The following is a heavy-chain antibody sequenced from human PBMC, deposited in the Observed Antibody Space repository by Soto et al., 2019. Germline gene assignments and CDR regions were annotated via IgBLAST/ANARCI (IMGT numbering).Heavy chain of an antibody. D-gene: IGHD3-22*01. CDR2: ISGSGGST. CDR1: GFTFSSYA. Sequence: GGSLRLSCAASGFTFSSYAMSWVRQAPGKGLEWVSAISGSGGSTYYADSVKGRFTISRDNSKNTLYLQMNSLRAEDTAVYYCACDYYDSSGYSEGHWFDPWGQGT. CDR3: ACDYYDSSGYSEGHWFDP. V-gene: IGHV3-23*01. J-gene: IGHJ5*02.